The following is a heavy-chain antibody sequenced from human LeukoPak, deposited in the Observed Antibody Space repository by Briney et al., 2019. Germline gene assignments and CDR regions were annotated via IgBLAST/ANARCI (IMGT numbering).Heavy chain of an antibody. J-gene: IGHJ4*02. CDR2: MRFDGSNK. CDR1: GFTFSSYG. CDR3: ARGGTYYYDSSGEADY. V-gene: IGHV3-30*02. Sequence: GALKLSCAASGFTFSSYGMHWVRQAPGKGLEWVAFMRFDGSNKYYADSVKGRFTISRDNAKNSLYLQMNSLRAEDTAVYYCARGGTYYYDSSGEADYWGQGTLVTVSS. D-gene: IGHD3-22*01.